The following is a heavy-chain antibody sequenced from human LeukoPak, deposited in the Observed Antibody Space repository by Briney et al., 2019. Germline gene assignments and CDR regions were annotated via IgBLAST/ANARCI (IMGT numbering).Heavy chain of an antibody. D-gene: IGHD3-10*01. V-gene: IGHV3-23*01. CDR3: AKDSLMVRGAAGQDY. Sequence: GGSLRLSCAASGFAFSSYAMSWVRQAPGKGLEWVSAISGSGGSTYYADSVKGRFTISRDNSKNTLYLQMNSLRAEDTAVYHCAKDSLMVRGAAGQDYWGQGTLVTVSS. CDR2: ISGSGGST. J-gene: IGHJ4*02. CDR1: GFAFSSYA.